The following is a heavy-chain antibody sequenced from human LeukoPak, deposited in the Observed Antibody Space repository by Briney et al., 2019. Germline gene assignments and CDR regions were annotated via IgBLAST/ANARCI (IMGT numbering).Heavy chain of an antibody. Sequence: GGSLRLSCAASGLNVSSNYMGWVRQGPGKGLEWVSAIYTGGIAITTYYTESVKGRFTISRDNSKNTFHLQMNSLRPEDTAVYYCARTKENLEIWFDPWGQGTLVTVSS. V-gene: IGHV3-53*01. D-gene: IGHD5-24*01. CDR3: ARTKENLEIWFDP. CDR2: IYTGGIAITT. J-gene: IGHJ5*02. CDR1: GLNVSSNY.